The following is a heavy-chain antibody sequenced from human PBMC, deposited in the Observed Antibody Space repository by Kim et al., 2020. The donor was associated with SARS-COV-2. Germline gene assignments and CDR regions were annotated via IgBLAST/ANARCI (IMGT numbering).Heavy chain of an antibody. Sequence: GGSLRLSCAASGFTFSSYAMTWVRQAPGKGLEWVSAISGSGDKTYYADSVKGRFTISRDNSKNTLYLQMNSLRSDDTAVYYCAKAGPLFGGVRLYNFDEWGQGTLVTVSS. CDR1: GFTFSSYA. CDR2: ISGSGDKT. D-gene: IGHD3-16*01. V-gene: IGHV3-23*01. J-gene: IGHJ4*02. CDR3: AKAGPLFGGVRLYNFDE.